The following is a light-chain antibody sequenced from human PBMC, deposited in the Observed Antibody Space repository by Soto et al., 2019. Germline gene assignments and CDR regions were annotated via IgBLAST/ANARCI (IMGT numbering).Light chain of an antibody. Sequence: QSVLTQPASVSGSPGQSITLSCTGTSSDVGGYNLVSWYQQHPGKAPKLMIFEVSNRPSGVFNRFSGSKSGNTASLTISGLQAEDEADYYCTSYTSSSTVVFGGGTKLTVL. V-gene: IGLV2-14*01. J-gene: IGLJ2*01. CDR2: EVS. CDR3: TSYTSSSTVV. CDR1: SSDVGGYNL.